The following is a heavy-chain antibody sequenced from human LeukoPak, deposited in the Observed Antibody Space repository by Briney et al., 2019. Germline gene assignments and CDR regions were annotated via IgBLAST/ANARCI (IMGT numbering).Heavy chain of an antibody. CDR3: ARFSGPDPDNWFDP. CDR2: IYSGGST. CDR1: GFTFSSNY. D-gene: IGHD1-26*01. Sequence: PGGSLRLSCAASGFTFSSNYMSWVRQAPGKGLEWVSVIYSGGSTYYADSVKGRFTISRDNSKNTLYLQMNSLRAEDTAVYYCARFSGPDPDNWFDPWGQGTLVTVSS. J-gene: IGHJ5*02. V-gene: IGHV3-66*01.